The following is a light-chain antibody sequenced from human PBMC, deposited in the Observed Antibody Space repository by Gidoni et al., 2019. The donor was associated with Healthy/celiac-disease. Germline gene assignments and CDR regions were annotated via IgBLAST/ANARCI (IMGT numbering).Light chain of an antibody. CDR3: QQYDNLPL. J-gene: IGKJ5*01. V-gene: IGKV1-33*01. CDR2: DAS. Sequence: DIQMTQSPSSLSASVGDRVTITCQASQDISNYLNWYQQKPGKAPKLLLYDASNLETGVPSRFSGSGSGTDFTFTISSLQPEDIATYYCQQYDNLPLFXQXTRLEIK. CDR1: QDISNY.